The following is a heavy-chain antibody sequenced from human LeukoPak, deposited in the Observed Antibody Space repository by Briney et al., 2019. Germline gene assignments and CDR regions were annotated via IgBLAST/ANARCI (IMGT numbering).Heavy chain of an antibody. CDR1: GFTFSSYW. V-gene: IGHV3-7*01. CDR3: ATDYYDSSGYKSYNFDC. J-gene: IGHJ4*02. Sequence: GGSLRLSCAASGFTFSSYWMRWVRQAPGKGLEWVANIKQNGSEKYYVDSVKGRFTISRDNAKNSLYLQMNSLRAEDTDVYYCATDYYDSSGYKSYNFDCWGQGTLVTVSS. D-gene: IGHD3-22*01. CDR2: IKQNGSEK.